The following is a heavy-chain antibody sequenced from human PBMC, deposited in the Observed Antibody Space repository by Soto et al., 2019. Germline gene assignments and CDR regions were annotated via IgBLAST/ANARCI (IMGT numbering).Heavy chain of an antibody. J-gene: IGHJ6*02. CDR3: GIVPLASFYANGVDV. Sequence: GGSLRLSCAASGFNYNTYWMYWVRQAPGKGLEWVANIDTDGSRKNNVDSVKGRFIISRDNAKNSLFLKMNSLRADDTAGYYCGIVPLASFYANGVDVWGQGTTVTVSS. D-gene: IGHD4-17*01. CDR2: IDTDGSRK. V-gene: IGHV3-7*03. CDR1: GFNYNTYW.